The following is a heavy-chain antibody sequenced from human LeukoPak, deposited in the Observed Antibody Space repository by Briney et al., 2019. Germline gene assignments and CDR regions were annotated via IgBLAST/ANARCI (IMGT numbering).Heavy chain of an antibody. Sequence: GASVKVSCKASGYTFTGYYMHWVRQAPGQGLEWMGWINPNSGGTNYAQKFQGRVTMTKDTSISTAYMELSRLRSDDTAVYYCARGYFALFGELLPINYYYYMDVWGKGTTVTISS. V-gene: IGHV1-2*02. J-gene: IGHJ6*03. D-gene: IGHD3-10*02. CDR2: INPNSGGT. CDR3: ARGYFALFGELLPINYYYYMDV. CDR1: GYTFTGYY.